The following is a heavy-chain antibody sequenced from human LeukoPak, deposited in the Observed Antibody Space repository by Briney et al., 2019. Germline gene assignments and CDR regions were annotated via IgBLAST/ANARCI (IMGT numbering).Heavy chain of an antibody. CDR3: ARVLRGGTYYFDY. V-gene: IGHV4-39*01. CDR1: GGSISSSSYY. Sequence: SETLSLTCTVSGGSISSSSYYWGWIRQPPGKGLEWIGNIFYSRTTYYNPSLMSRVTISVDTSKNQFSLKMRSVTAADTAVYYCARVLRGGTYYFDYWGQGTLVTVSS. CDR2: IFYSRTT. J-gene: IGHJ4*02. D-gene: IGHD2-15*01.